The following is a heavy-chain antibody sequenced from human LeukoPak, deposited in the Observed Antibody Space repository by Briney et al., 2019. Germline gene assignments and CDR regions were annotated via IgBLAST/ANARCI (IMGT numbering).Heavy chain of an antibody. J-gene: IGHJ4*02. V-gene: IGHV3-30*19. CDR3: ARDPYYYDSSGYVFDY. CDR1: GFTFSSYG. D-gene: IGHD3-22*01. Sequence: PGGSLRLSCAASGFTFSSYGMHWVRQAPGKGLEWVAVISYDGSNKYYADSVKGRFTISRDNSKNTLYLQMNSLRAEDTAVYYCARDPYYYDSSGYVFDYWGQGTLVTVSS. CDR2: ISYDGSNK.